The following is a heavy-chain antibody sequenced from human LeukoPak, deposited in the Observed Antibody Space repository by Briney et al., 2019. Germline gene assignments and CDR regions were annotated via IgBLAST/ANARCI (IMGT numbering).Heavy chain of an antibody. CDR3: AREQKWFGESSSRGDPYYYGMDV. V-gene: IGHV3-53*01. CDR1: GFAVSSNY. CDR2: IYPVDNT. J-gene: IGHJ6*02. D-gene: IGHD3-10*01. Sequence: PGGSLRLSCAASGFAVSSNYMTWVRQAPGQGLEWVSVIYPVDNTYYAASVKGRFTISTDNSKNTLYLQMNSLRVEDTAVYYCAREQKWFGESSSRGDPYYYGMDVWGQGTTVTVSS.